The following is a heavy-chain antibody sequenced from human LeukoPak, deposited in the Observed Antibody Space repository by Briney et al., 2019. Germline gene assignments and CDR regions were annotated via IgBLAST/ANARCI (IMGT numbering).Heavy chain of an antibody. Sequence: ASVNVSCKASVYTFTAYYMHWVRQAPGQGLEWMGWINPNSGGTNYAQKFQGRVTMTRDTSISTACMELSRLTSDDTAVYYCARDNIAAAGYYMDVWGKGTTVTVSS. CDR3: ARDNIAAAGYYMDV. V-gene: IGHV1-2*02. CDR2: INPNSGGT. D-gene: IGHD6-13*01. CDR1: VYTFTAYY. J-gene: IGHJ6*03.